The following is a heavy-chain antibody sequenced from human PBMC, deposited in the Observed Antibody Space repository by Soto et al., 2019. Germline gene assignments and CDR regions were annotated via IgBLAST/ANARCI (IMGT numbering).Heavy chain of an antibody. D-gene: IGHD1-26*01. CDR3: AKDPVQWADNSPYYFDY. Sequence: QVQLVESGGGVVQPGRSLRLSCAASGFTFSSYGMHWVRQAPGKGLEWVAVISYDGSNKYYADSVKGRFTISRDNSKNTLYLQMNSQRAEDTAVYYCAKDPVQWADNSPYYFDYWGQGTLVTVSS. CDR1: GFTFSSYG. J-gene: IGHJ4*02. V-gene: IGHV3-30*18. CDR2: ISYDGSNK.